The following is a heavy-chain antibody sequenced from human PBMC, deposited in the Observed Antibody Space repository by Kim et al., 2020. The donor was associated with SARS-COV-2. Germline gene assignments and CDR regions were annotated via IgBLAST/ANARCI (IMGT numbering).Heavy chain of an antibody. V-gene: IGHV6-1*01. CDR3: ARSSSGTFDY. Sequence: SNDYAVSVKSRITINPDPSKNQFSLQLNSVTPEDTAVYYCARSSSGTFDYWGQGTLVTVSS. CDR2: SN. J-gene: IGHJ4*02. D-gene: IGHD3-10*01.